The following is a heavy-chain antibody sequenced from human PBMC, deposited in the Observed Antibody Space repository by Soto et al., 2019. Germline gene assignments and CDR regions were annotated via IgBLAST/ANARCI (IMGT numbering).Heavy chain of an antibody. J-gene: IGHJ5*02. CDR1: VVSFSGYY. V-gene: IGHV4-34*01. CDR3: ARGTSYYYAIRWFEP. D-gene: IGHD3-10*01. CDR2: INHSGST. Sequence: SETLSLTCAVYVVSFSGYYWSCIRQAPGKWLEWIGEINHSGSTNYNPSLKSRVTISVDTSKNQFSLKLSSVTAADTAVYYCARGTSYYYAIRWFEPWGQGTLVTVSS.